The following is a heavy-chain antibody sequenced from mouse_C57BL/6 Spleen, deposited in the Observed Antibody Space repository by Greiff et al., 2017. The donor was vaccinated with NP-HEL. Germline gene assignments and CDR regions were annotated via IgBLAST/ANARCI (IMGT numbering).Heavy chain of an antibody. CDR3: ARHEGGGLRRWYAMDY. V-gene: IGHV1-62-2*01. Sequence: VQLQQSGAELVKPGASVKLSCKASGYTFTEYTIHWVKQRSGQGLEWIGWFYPGSGSIKYNEKFKDKATVTADKSSSTVYMEISRLTSEDSAVYFCARHEGGGLRRWYAMDYWGQGTSVTVSS. J-gene: IGHJ4*01. CDR1: GYTFTEYT. D-gene: IGHD2-4*01. CDR2: FYPGSGSI.